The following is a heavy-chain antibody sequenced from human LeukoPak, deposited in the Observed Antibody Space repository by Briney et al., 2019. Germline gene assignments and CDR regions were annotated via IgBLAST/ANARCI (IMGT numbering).Heavy chain of an antibody. J-gene: IGHJ5*02. D-gene: IGHD1-26*01. Sequence: GGSLRLSCAASGFTFSSYGMHWVRQAPGKGLALVAVISYDGSNKYYADSVKGRFTISRDNSKNTLYLQMNSLRAEDTAVYYCAKRAYYNWFDPWGQGTLVTVSS. CDR2: ISYDGSNK. CDR3: AKRAYYNWFDP. CDR1: GFTFSSYG. V-gene: IGHV3-30*18.